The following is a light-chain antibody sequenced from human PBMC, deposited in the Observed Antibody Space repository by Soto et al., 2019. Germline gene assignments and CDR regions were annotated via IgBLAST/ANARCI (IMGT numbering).Light chain of an antibody. J-gene: IGKJ1*01. V-gene: IGKV3-15*01. CDR2: GAS. Sequence: EIVMTQSPATLSVSPGERATLSCRASQSVSSNLAWYQQKPGQAPRLLISGASTRATGIPARFSGSGSGTEFNLTISSLQSEDFAVYYCQQYNNWPWTFGQGTKVEIK. CDR1: QSVSSN. CDR3: QQYNNWPWT.